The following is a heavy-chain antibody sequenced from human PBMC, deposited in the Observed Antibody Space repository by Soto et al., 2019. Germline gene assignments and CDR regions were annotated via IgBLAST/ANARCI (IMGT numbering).Heavy chain of an antibody. CDR2: INAGNSDT. Sequence: ASVKVSCKASGYTFTSYAIHWVRQAPGQRLEWMGWINAGNSDTKYSQKFQGRVTITSDTSASTAYMELSSLKSEDTAVYYCAREGYGIVGATGFDYWGPGTLVTVSS. CDR3: AREGYGIVGATGFDY. J-gene: IGHJ4*02. D-gene: IGHD1-26*01. V-gene: IGHV1-3*01. CDR1: GYTFTSYA.